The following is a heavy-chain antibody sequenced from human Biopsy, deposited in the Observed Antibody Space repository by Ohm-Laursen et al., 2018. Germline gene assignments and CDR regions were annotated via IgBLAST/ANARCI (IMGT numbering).Heavy chain of an antibody. CDR3: ARHPTHRIQQIDY. CDR2: IYYSGST. CDR1: GGSISRYY. J-gene: IGHJ4*02. V-gene: IGHV4-59*08. D-gene: IGHD5-18*01. Sequence: GTLSLTCTVSGGSISRYYWSWIRQPPGKGLEWIGCIYYSGSTNYNPSLKSRVTISVDTSKNQFSLRLSSVTAADTAVYYCARHPTHRIQQIDYWGQGTLVTVSS.